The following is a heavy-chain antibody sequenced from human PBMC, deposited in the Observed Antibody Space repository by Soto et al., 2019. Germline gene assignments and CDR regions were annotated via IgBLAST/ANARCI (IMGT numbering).Heavy chain of an antibody. D-gene: IGHD4-4*01. V-gene: IGHV4-39*01. Sequence: QLQLQESGPGLVKPSETLSLTCTVSGGSVSSGCCYWGWIRQPPGKGLEWIGSIYHDGSTYYNPSLNSRVTISADMAKNQFSLKLRSVTAADTAVYYCARLNPRYAYSNYDGDYWGQGTLVTVSS. CDR1: GGSVSSGCCY. CDR2: IYHDGST. CDR3: ARLNPRYAYSNYDGDY. J-gene: IGHJ4*02.